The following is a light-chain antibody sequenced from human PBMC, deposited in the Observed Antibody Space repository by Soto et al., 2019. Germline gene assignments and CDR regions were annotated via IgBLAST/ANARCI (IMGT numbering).Light chain of an antibody. J-gene: IGKJ1*01. CDR3: QQYGNPLT. CDR2: GAS. CDR1: QSVSSTY. V-gene: IGKV3-20*01. Sequence: EIVLTQSPGTLSLSPGERATLSCRASQSVSSTYLAWYQQKPGQAPRLLIYGASSRATGIPDRFSGSGSGTDFTLTISRLKPEDFAVYYCQQYGNPLTFGQGTKVDIK.